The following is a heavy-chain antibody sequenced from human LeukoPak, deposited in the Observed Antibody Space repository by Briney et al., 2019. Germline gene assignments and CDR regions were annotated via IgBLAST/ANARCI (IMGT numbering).Heavy chain of an antibody. J-gene: IGHJ4*02. CDR3: ARAPTN. V-gene: IGHV3-74*01. CDR2: ISSDGSRT. Sequence: GGSLRLSYAASGFTLSNYWMHWVRQAPGKGLVWVSHISSDGSRTTYADSVKGRFTISRDNAKNTLYLQMNSLRAEDSAVYYCARAPTNWGQGTLVTVSS. CDR1: GFTLSNYW.